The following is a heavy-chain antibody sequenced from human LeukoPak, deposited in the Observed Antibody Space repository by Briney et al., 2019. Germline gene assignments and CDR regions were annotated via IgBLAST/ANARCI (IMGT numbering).Heavy chain of an antibody. CDR2: LHYNGNT. D-gene: IGHD3-9*01. J-gene: IGHJ5*02. Sequence: PSETLSLTCTVSGASINMNSYTWGWVRQPPGRGLEWSGALHYNGNTYSNPYLKSRVTISLDTSKNEFSLKLTSVTAADTAVYHCARLPTGYPNWFDPWGRGTLVTVSS. V-gene: IGHV4-39*01. CDR3: ARLPTGYPNWFDP. CDR1: GASINMNSYT.